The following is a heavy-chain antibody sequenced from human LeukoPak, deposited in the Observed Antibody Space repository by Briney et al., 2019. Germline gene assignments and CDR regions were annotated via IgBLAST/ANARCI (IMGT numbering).Heavy chain of an antibody. V-gene: IGHV3-9*01. CDR2: ISWDSSNA. CDR3: IKDMGFDLLKDAFHI. CDR1: GFSLYYYA. J-gene: IGHJ3*02. D-gene: IGHD3-9*01. Sequence: GGSLRLSCVGSGFSLYYYAMHWVRQVPGKGLEWASSISWDSSNAAYADSVKGRFTISRDNAKNSLYLQMNSLRPEDTAFYYCIKDMGFDLLKDAFHIWGQGTLVTVSS.